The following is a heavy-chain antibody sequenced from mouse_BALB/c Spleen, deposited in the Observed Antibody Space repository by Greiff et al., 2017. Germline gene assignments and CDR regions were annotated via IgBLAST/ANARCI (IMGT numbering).Heavy chain of an antibody. J-gene: IGHJ4*01. CDR2: IYPSDSYT. V-gene: IGHV1-69*02. Sequence: QVQLQQPGAELVRPGASVKLSCKASGYTFTSYWINWVKQRPGQGLEWIGNIYPSDSYTNYNQKFKDKATLTVDKSSSTAYMQLSSPTSEDSAVYYCTIDSSGSMDYWGQGTSVTVSS. CDR3: TIDSSGSMDY. CDR1: GYTFTSYW. D-gene: IGHD3-2*01.